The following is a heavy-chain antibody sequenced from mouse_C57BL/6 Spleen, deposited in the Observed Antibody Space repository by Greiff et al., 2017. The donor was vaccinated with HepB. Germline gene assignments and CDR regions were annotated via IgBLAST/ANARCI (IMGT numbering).Heavy chain of an antibody. J-gene: IGHJ3*01. V-gene: IGHV8-12*01. CDR2: IYWDDDK. D-gene: IGHD3-1*01. CDR3: ARSSGVWFAY. Sequence: QVTLKVSGPGLLQSSQTLSLTCSFSGFSLSTSGMGVSWIRQPTGKGLEWLAHIYWDDDKRYNPSLKSRLTISKDTSRNQVFLKITSVDTADTSTYCCARSSGVWFAYWGQGTLVTVSA. CDR1: GFSLSTSGMG.